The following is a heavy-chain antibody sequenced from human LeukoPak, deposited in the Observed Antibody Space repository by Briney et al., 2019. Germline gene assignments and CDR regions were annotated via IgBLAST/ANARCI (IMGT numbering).Heavy chain of an antibody. CDR2: ISDSGGST. D-gene: IGHD6-19*01. V-gene: IGHV3-23*01. J-gene: IGHJ4*02. Sequence: GGSLRLSCAASGFTFSSYAMSWVRQAPGKGLEWVLTISDSGGSTYYADSVKGRFTLSRDNAKNSLYLQMNSLRAEDTAVYYCARDPPARAVAGPGTLGYWGQGTLVTVSS. CDR1: GFTFSSYA. CDR3: ARDPPARAVAGPGTLGY.